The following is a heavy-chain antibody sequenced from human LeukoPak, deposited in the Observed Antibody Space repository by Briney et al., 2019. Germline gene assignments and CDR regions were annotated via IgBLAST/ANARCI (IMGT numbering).Heavy chain of an antibody. D-gene: IGHD3-3*01. CDR1: GFTFSSYW. Sequence: GGSLRLSCAASGFTFSSYWMSWVRQAPEKGLEWVANIKQDGSEKYYVDSVKGRFTISRDNAKNSLYLQMNSLRAEDTAVYYCAREELRFLEWVAFDTWGQGTMVTVSS. V-gene: IGHV3-7*01. CDR2: IKQDGSEK. CDR3: AREELRFLEWVAFDT. J-gene: IGHJ3*02.